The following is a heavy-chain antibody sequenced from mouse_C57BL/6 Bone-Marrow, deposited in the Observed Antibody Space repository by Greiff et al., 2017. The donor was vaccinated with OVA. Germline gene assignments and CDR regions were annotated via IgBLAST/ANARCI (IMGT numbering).Heavy chain of an antibody. Sequence: QVQLQQSGPELVKPGASVKLSCKASGYTFTSYDINWVKQRPGQGLEWIGWIYPRDGSTKYNEKFKGKATLTVDTSSSTAYMKLHSLTSKDSAVYVCARSGGLRRGGMDYWGQGTSVTVSS. CDR3: ARSGGLRRGGMDY. CDR2: IYPRDGST. V-gene: IGHV1-85*01. CDR1: GYTFTSYD. D-gene: IGHD2-4*01. J-gene: IGHJ4*01.